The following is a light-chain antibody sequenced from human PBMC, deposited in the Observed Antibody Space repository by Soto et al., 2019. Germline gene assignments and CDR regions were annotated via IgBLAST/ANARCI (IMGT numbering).Light chain of an antibody. V-gene: IGKV3-15*01. CDR1: LTVSTN. J-gene: IGKJ3*01. CDR3: QQYNNWPPGAT. CDR2: YTS. Sequence: DIVMTQSPATLSVSPGERATLSCRASLTVSTNLAWYQQKPGQAPRLLIYYTSTRATGIPARFSGSGSGKEFTLTITSLQSEDSAVYYCQQYNNWPPGATFGPGTKV.